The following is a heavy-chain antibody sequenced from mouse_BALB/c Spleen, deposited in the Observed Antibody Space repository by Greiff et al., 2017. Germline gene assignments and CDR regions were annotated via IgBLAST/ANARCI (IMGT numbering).Heavy chain of an antibody. CDR3: ARRNYDFFYAMDY. Sequence: DVQLVESGGGLVQPGGSLNLSCAASGFDFSRYWMSWARQAPGKGQEWIGEINPGSSTINYTPSLKDKFIISRDNAKNTLYLQMSKVRSEDTALYYCARRNYDFFYAMDYWGQGTSVTVSS. D-gene: IGHD2-1*01. CDR2: INPGSSTI. CDR1: GFDFSRYW. J-gene: IGHJ4*01. V-gene: IGHV4-2*02.